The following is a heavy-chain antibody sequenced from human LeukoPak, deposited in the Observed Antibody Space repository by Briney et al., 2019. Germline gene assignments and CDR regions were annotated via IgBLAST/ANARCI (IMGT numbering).Heavy chain of an antibody. V-gene: IGHV1-18*01. Sequence: ASVKVSCKDSGYTFTSYGISWVRQAPGQGLEWMGWISAYNGKTNYAQKLEGRVTMTTDTSTSTAYMELRSLRSDDTAVYYCARVVYCSSTSCYTTYYMDVWGKGTTVTVSS. CDR2: ISAYNGKT. J-gene: IGHJ6*03. D-gene: IGHD2-2*02. CDR3: ARVVYCSSTSCYTTYYMDV. CDR1: GYTFTSYG.